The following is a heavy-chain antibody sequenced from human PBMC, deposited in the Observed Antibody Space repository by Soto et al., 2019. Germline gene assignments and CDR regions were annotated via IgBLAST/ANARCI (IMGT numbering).Heavy chain of an antibody. CDR2: ISAYNGNT. Sequence: ASLKVSCKASGYTFTSYGISWVRQAPGQGLEWMGWISAYNGNTNYAQKLQGRVTMTTDTSTSTAYMELRSLRSDDTAVYYCARNPPSDNWFDPWGQGTLVTVSS. CDR1: GYTFTSYG. V-gene: IGHV1-18*01. CDR3: ARNPPSDNWFDP. D-gene: IGHD1-26*01. J-gene: IGHJ5*02.